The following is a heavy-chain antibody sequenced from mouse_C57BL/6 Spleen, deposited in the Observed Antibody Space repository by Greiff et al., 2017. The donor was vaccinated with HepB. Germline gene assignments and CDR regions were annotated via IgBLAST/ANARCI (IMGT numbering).Heavy chain of an antibody. Sequence: VQLQQSGAELVKPGASVKMSCKASGYTFTSYWITWVKQRPGQGLEWIGDIYPGSGSTNYNEKFKRKATLTVDTSSSTAYMQLSSLTSEDSAVYYWARRPRTMDYWGQGTSVTVSS. CDR3: ARRPRTMDY. V-gene: IGHV1-55*01. D-gene: IGHD6-1*01. CDR1: GYTFTSYW. CDR2: IYPGSGST. J-gene: IGHJ4*01.